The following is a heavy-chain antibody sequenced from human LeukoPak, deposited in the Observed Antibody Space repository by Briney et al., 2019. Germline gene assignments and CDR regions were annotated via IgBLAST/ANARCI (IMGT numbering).Heavy chain of an antibody. J-gene: IGHJ6*02. CDR2: IYYKGNT. CDR1: GGSISSRSYF. D-gene: IGHD6-13*01. V-gene: IGHV4-39*07. Sequence: SETLSLTCTVSGGSISSRSYFWGWIRQPPGKGLEWIGSIYYKGNTYFNPSLKSRVTISVDTSKNQFSLKLSSVTAADTAVYYCAREVGMYSSSLLGGYYGMDVWGQGTTVTVSS. CDR3: AREVGMYSSSLLGGYYGMDV.